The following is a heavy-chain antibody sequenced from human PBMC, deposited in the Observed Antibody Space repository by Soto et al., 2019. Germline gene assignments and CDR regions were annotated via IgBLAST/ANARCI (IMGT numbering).Heavy chain of an antibody. CDR2: INLNSGDT. CDR3: ARGLCGYDLYGPAT. Sequence: GASVKVSCKTSGDTFTDSSMHWVRQAPGQGLEWMGWINLNSGDTNYAEKFRGRVTMTRDTSILTAYMELTRLKSDDTAVYYCARGLCGYDLYGPATWAQGTLVT. D-gene: IGHD5-12*01. CDR1: GDTFTDSS. J-gene: IGHJ4*02. V-gene: IGHV1-2*02.